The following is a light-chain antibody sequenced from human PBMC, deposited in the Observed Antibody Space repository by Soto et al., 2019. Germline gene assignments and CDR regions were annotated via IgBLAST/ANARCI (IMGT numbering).Light chain of an antibody. CDR1: ECISNC. V-gene: IGKV1-5*01. CDR2: DAS. CDR3: QQYNSYPRT. J-gene: IGKJ1*01. Sequence: DIQMTQSPSSLSASVGDRVTITCRASECISNCFTWYQQKPGKAPKLLIYDASSLESGVPSRFSGSGSGTEFTLTISSLQPDHFATYYCQQYNSYPRTFGQGTKVDIK.